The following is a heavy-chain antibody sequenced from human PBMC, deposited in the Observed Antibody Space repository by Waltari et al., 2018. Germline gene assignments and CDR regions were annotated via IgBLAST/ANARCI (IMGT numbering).Heavy chain of an antibody. CDR1: GFTFSSYW. J-gene: IGHJ3*02. D-gene: IGHD1-1*01. Sequence: EVQLVESGGGLVQPGGSLRLSCAASGFTFSSYWMSWVRQAPGKGLEWVANIKQDGSEKYYVDSVKGRFTISRDNAKNSLYLQMNSLRAEDTAVYYCARDQPPPPKTGTGAFDIWGQGTMVTVSS. CDR2: IKQDGSEK. V-gene: IGHV3-7*01. CDR3: ARDQPPPPKTGTGAFDI.